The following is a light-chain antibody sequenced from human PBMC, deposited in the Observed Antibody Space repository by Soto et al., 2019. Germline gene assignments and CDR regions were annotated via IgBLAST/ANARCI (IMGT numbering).Light chain of an antibody. Sequence: EIVMTQSPATLSVSPWERATLSCRASQSVSSNLAWYQQKPGQAPRLLIYGASTRATGIPARFSGSGSGTDLTLTISSLLSEDFAVYYCHQYYKWPLTFGGGTKVDIK. CDR3: HQYYKWPLT. J-gene: IGKJ4*01. V-gene: IGKV3D-15*01. CDR2: GAS. CDR1: QSVSSN.